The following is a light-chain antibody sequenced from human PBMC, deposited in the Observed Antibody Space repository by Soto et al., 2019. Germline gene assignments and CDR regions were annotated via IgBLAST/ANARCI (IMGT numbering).Light chain of an antibody. CDR3: QQRLNWPVT. CDR1: QSVSSN. V-gene: IGKV3-15*01. Sequence: EIVMTQSPATLSVSPGERATLSCRASQSVSSNLAWYQQKPGQAPRLLIYGASTRATGIPARFSGSGSGTEFTLTISRLEPEDFAVYYCQQRLNWPVTFGQGTRLEIK. J-gene: IGKJ5*01. CDR2: GAS.